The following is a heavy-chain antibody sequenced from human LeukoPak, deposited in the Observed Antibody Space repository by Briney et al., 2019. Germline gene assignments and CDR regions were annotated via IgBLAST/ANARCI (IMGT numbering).Heavy chain of an antibody. D-gene: IGHD3-10*01. V-gene: IGHV1-2*02. Sequence: ASVKVSCKASGYTFTGYYMHWVRQAPGQGLEWMGWINPNSGGTNYAQKFQGRVTMTRDTSISTAYMELSRLRSDDTAVYYCARDRSMVRGVIIGSPIDAFDIWGQGTMVTVSS. J-gene: IGHJ3*02. CDR2: INPNSGGT. CDR3: ARDRSMVRGVIIGSPIDAFDI. CDR1: GYTFTGYY.